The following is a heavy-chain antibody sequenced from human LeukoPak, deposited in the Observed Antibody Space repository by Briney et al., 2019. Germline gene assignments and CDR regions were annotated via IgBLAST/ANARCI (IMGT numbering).Heavy chain of an antibody. CDR2: ISAYNGNT. CDR1: GYTFTSYS. D-gene: IGHD2-21*02. CDR3: ARLGGPLAYCGGDCYWEYSY. V-gene: IGHV1-18*01. Sequence: ASVKVSCKASGYTFTSYSISWVRQTPGQGLEWMGWISAYNGNTNYAQKLQGRVTMTTDTSTSTAYMELRSLRFDDTAVYYCARLGGPLAYCGGDCYWEYSYWGQGTLVTVSS. J-gene: IGHJ4*02.